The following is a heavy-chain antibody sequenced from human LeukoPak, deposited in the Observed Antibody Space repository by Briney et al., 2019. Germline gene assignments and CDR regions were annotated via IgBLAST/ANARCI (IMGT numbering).Heavy chain of an antibody. CDR2: INPSGGST. D-gene: IGHD1-26*01. Sequence: ASVKVSCKASGYTFTSYYMHWMRQASGQGLEWMGIINPSGGSTSYAQKFQGRVTMTRDTSTSTVYMELSSLRSEDTAVYYCAREVVGASGDYWGQGTLVTVSS. CDR1: GYTFTSYY. V-gene: IGHV1-46*01. CDR3: AREVVGASGDY. J-gene: IGHJ4*02.